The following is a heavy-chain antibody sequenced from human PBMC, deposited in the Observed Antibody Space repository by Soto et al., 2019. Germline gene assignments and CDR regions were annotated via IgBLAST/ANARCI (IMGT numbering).Heavy chain of an antibody. D-gene: IGHD3-22*01. CDR2: IYSGGST. Sequence: EVQLVESGGGLIQPGGSLRLSCAASGFTFSSNDMNWVRQAPGKGLEWVSLIYSGGSTYYADSVKGRFTISRDNSKNTLYLQMSSLRAEDTAVYYCATRPLLPGDPWGQGTMVTVSS. CDR3: ATRPLLPGDP. V-gene: IGHV3-53*01. CDR1: GFTFSSND. J-gene: IGHJ3*01.